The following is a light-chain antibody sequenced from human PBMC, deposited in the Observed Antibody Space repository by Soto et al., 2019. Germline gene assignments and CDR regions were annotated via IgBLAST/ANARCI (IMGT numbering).Light chain of an antibody. CDR3: QQRSIWPPECT. J-gene: IGKJ2*02. CDR1: QTFSSY. V-gene: IGKV3-11*01. CDR2: DAS. Sequence: EIVLTQSPATLSLTPGERATLSCRASQTFSSYLAWYQQKPGQAPRLLIYDASNRATGIPARFSGSGSGTEFTLTISSLEPEDFAVYYCQQRSIWPPECTFGQGTKLEIK.